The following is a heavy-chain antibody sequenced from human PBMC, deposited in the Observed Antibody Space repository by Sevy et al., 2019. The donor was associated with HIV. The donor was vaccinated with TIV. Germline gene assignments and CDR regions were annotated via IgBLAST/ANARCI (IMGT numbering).Heavy chain of an antibody. CDR2: INPNSGGT. D-gene: IGHD2-2*02. V-gene: IGHV1-2*02. CDR1: GYTFTGYY. J-gene: IGHJ5*02. Sequence: ASVKVSCKASGYTFTGYYMHWVRQAPGQGLEWMGWINPNSGGTNYAQKFQGRVTMTRDTSISTAYMELSRLRSDDTAVDYCARAGGYCSSTSCNRPWFDPWGQGTLVTVSS. CDR3: ARAGGYCSSTSCNRPWFDP.